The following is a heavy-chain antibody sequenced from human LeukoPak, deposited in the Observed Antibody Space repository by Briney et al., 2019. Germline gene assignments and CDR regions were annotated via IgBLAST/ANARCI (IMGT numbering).Heavy chain of an antibody. CDR3: ARATYGEGYSSSWTAFDY. D-gene: IGHD6-13*01. CDR1: GFTFSDYY. V-gene: IGHV3-11*05. J-gene: IGHJ4*02. CDR2: ISSSSSYT. Sequence: KPGGSLILSCAASGFTFSDYYMSWIRQAPGKGLEWVSYISSSSSYTNYADSVKGRFTISRDNAKNSLYLQMNSLRAEDTAVYYCARATYGEGYSSSWTAFDYWGQGTLVTVSS.